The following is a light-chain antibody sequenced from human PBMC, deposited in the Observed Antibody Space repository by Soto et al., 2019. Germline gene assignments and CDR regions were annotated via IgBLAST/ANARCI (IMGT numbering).Light chain of an antibody. V-gene: IGLV3-21*04. CDR1: NIGSKS. CDR3: QVWDSSSDPVV. CDR2: YDS. Sequence: YELTQPPSVSVAPGKTARITCGGNNIGSKSVHWYQQKPGQAPVLVIYYDSDRPSGIPERFSGSNAGNTATLTISRVEAGDEADYYCQVWDSSSDPVVFGGGTKVTVL. J-gene: IGLJ2*01.